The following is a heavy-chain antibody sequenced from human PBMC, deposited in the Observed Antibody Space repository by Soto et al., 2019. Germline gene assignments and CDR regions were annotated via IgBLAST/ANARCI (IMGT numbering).Heavy chain of an antibody. D-gene: IGHD3-16*02. J-gene: IGHJ4*02. CDR1: GFTFSSYG. CDR3: ARDIGRRYFDY. Sequence: GGSLRLSCAASGFTFSSYGMHWVRQAPGKGLEWVAVIWYDGSNKYYADSVKGRFTISRDNSKNTLYLQMNSLRAEDTAVYYCARDIGRRYFDYWGQGTLVTVSS. CDR2: IWYDGSNK. V-gene: IGHV3-33*01.